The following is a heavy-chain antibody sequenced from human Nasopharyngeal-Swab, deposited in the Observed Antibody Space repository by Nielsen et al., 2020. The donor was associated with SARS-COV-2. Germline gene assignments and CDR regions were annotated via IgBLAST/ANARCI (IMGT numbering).Heavy chain of an antibody. D-gene: IGHD2-15*01. V-gene: IGHV4-34*01. CDR2: VSDSGST. Sequence: WIRQPPGKGLEWIGAVSDSGSTNYNPALKSRVTISVDTSKNQFSLKLRSVTAADTAVYYCARRDPVVVVAALGIRLYDSTKFDPWGQGTLVTVSS. J-gene: IGHJ5*02. CDR3: ARRDPVVVVAALGIRLYDSTKFDP.